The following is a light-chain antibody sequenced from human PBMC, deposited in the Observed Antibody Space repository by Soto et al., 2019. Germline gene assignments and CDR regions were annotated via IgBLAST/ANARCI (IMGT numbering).Light chain of an antibody. Sequence: QSVMTQPPSASGTPGQTVAISCSRTNSNIGSNAVNWYQQFPGTAPKLLIYGNNQRPSGVPDRFSGSKSDTSASLAISGLLSKDESDYYCAAWDDSLNGWVFGGGTKLTVL. CDR3: AAWDDSLNGWV. CDR1: NSNIGSNA. J-gene: IGLJ3*02. V-gene: IGLV1-44*01. CDR2: GNN.